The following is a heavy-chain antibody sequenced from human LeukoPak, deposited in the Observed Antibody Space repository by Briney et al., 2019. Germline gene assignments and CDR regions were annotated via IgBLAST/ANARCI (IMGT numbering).Heavy chain of an antibody. Sequence: GGSLRLSCAASGFTFSNAWMSWVRQAPGKGLEWVGRIKSKTDGGTTDYAAPVKGRFTISRDDSKNTLYLQMNSLKTEDTAVHYCTSRGYYYDSSGYSHYFDYWGQGTLVTVSS. CDR1: GFTFSNAW. CDR2: IKSKTDGGTT. CDR3: TSRGYYYDSSGYSHYFDY. V-gene: IGHV3-15*01. J-gene: IGHJ4*02. D-gene: IGHD3-22*01.